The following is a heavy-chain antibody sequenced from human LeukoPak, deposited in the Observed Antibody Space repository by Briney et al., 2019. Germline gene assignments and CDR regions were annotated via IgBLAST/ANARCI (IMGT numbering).Heavy chain of an antibody. J-gene: IGHJ4*02. CDR3: ARDHRTRYDSSGYYGGLGY. D-gene: IGHD3-22*01. Sequence: SVKVSCKASGGTFSSYAISWVRQAPGQGLEWMGGIIPIFGTANYAQKFQGRVTITTDESTSIAYMELSSLRSEDTAVYYCARDHRTRYDSSGYYGGLGYWGQGTLVTVSS. CDR2: IIPIFGTA. V-gene: IGHV1-69*05. CDR1: GGTFSSYA.